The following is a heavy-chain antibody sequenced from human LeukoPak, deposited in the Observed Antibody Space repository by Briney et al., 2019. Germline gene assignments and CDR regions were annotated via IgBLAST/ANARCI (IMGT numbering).Heavy chain of an antibody. D-gene: IGHD3-10*01. CDR2: INPNSGGT. CDR3: ARGDYYGSGKVVAA. J-gene: IGHJ5*02. Sequence: EASVKVSCKASGYTFTGYYMHWVRQAPGQGLEWMGWINPNSGGTNYAQKFQDRVTMTRDTSISTAYMELSLLRSDDTAVYYCARGDYYGSGKVVAAWGQGTLVTVSS. V-gene: IGHV1-2*02. CDR1: GYTFTGYY.